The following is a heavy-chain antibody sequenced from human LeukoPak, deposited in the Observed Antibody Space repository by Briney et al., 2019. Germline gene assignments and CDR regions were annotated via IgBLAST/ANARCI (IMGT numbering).Heavy chain of an antibody. CDR2: ISTYNGNT. J-gene: IGHJ4*02. CDR3: ARDGYYYDSSAYCSHFDY. D-gene: IGHD3-22*01. V-gene: IGHV1-18*01. CDR1: GYTFTSYG. Sequence: ASVKVSCKASGYTFTSYGISWVRQAPGQGLEWMGWISTYNGNTKYAQKFQGRVTMTTDTSTSTAYMELRSLRSDDTAVYYCARDGYYYDSSAYCSHFDYWGQGTLVTVSS.